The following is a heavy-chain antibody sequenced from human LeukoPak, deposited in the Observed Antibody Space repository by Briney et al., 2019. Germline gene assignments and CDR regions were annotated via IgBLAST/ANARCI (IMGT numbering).Heavy chain of an antibody. Sequence: GGSLRLSCAASGFTVSSNSMSWVRQAPGKGLEWVSGISGSGGDTYYADSVKGRFTISRDNSKNTLSLQMSSLRTEDSAIYYCAKVFRSGDLFVSDSWGQGTLVTVSS. CDR3: AKVFRSGDLFVSDS. J-gene: IGHJ4*02. V-gene: IGHV3-23*01. CDR1: GFTVSSNS. CDR2: ISGSGGDT. D-gene: IGHD4-17*01.